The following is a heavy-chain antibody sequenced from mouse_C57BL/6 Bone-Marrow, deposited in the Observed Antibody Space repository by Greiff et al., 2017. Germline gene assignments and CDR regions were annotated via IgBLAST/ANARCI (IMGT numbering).Heavy chain of an antibody. CDR3: ATTMVTTRGYYYAMDY. Sequence: QVQLQQSDAELVKPGASVKISCKVSGYTFTDHTIHWMKQRPEQGLEWIGNIYPRDGSTKYNEKFKGKATLTADKSSSTAYMQLNSLTSEDSAFYFCATTMVTTRGYYYAMDYWGQGTSVTVSS. CDR1: GYTFTDHT. D-gene: IGHD2-2*01. V-gene: IGHV1-78*01. J-gene: IGHJ4*01. CDR2: IYPRDGST.